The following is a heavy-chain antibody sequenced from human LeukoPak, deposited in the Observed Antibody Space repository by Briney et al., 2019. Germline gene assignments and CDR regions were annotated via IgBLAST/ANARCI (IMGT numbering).Heavy chain of an antibody. CDR2: IRYDGSNK. D-gene: IGHD3-22*01. Sequence: GGSLRLSCAVSGFTFSSYGMHWVRQAPGKGLEWVAFIRYDGSNKYYADSVKGRFTISRDNSKNTLYLQMNSLRAEDTAVYYCAKIGVKVVAPRPPDYWGQGTLVTVSS. CDR3: AKIGVKVVAPRPPDY. V-gene: IGHV3-30*02. CDR1: GFTFSSYG. J-gene: IGHJ4*02.